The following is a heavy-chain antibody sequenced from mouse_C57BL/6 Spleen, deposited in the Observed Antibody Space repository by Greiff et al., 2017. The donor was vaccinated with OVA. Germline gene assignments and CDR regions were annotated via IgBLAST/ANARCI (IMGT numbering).Heavy chain of an antibody. CDR2: IYPSDSET. V-gene: IGHV1-61*01. J-gene: IGHJ4*01. CDR3: ARAYYSNYDFCAMDY. D-gene: IGHD2-5*01. Sequence: QVQLKQPGAELVRPGSSVKLSCKASGYTFTSYWMDWVKQRPGQGLEWIGNIYPSDSETHYNQKFKDKATLTVDKSSSTAYMQLSSLTSEDSAVYFCARAYYSNYDFCAMDYWGQGTSVTVSS. CDR1: GYTFTSYW.